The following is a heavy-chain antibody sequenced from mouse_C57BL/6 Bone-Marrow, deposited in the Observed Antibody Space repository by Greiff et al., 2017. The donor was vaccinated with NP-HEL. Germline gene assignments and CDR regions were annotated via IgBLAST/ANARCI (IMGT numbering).Heavy chain of an antibody. CDR2: IYPGSGST. CDR1: GYTFTSYW. J-gene: IGHJ4*01. CDR3: ARHIGTGDYYAMDY. Sequence: QVQLQQPGAELVKPGASVKMSCKASGYTFTSYWITWVKQRPGQGLEWIGDIYPGSGSTNYNEKFKSKATLTVDTSSSTASMQLSSLTSEDSAVYYCARHIGTGDYYAMDYWGQGTSVTVSS. D-gene: IGHD4-1*01. V-gene: IGHV1-55*01.